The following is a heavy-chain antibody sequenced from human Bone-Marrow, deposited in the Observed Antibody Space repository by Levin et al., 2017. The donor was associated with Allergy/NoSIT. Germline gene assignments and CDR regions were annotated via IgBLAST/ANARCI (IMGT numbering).Heavy chain of an antibody. V-gene: IGHV7-4-1*02. Sequence: GASVKVSCKASGYTFTSYAMNWVRQAPGQGLEWMGWINTNTGNPTYAQGFTGRFVFSLDTSVSTAYLQISSLKAEDTAVYYCARLPHCTNGVCYYFDYWGQGTLVTVSS. CDR2: INTNTGNP. J-gene: IGHJ4*02. CDR1: GYTFTSYA. D-gene: IGHD2-8*01. CDR3: ARLPHCTNGVCYYFDY.